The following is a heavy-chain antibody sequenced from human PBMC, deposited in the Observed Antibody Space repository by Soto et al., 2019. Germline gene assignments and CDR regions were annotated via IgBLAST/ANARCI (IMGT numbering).Heavy chain of an antibody. CDR2: IYHSGST. V-gene: IGHV4-30-2*01. J-gene: IGHJ5*02. D-gene: IGHD3-3*01. Sequence: SETLSLTCAVSGGSISSGGYSWSWIRQPPGKGLEWIGYIYHSGSTYYNPSLKSRVTISVDRSKNQFSLKLSSVTAADTAVYYCASSTIFGVAPNWFDPWGQGTLVTVSS. CDR1: GGSISSGGYS. CDR3: ASSTIFGVAPNWFDP.